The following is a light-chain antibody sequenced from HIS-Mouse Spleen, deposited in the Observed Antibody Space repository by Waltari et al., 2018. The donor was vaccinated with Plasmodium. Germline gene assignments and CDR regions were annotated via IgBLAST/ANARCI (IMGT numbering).Light chain of an antibody. CDR3: QQYNNWPLT. V-gene: IGKV3-15*01. CDR2: GAS. CDR1: QSVSSN. J-gene: IGKJ3*01. Sequence: EIVMTQSPATLSVSPGERATLSCRASQSVSSNLAWYQQKPGQAPRLLLYGASTSATGIPAKFSGSGSGTEFTLTINSLQSEDFAVYYCQQYNNWPLTFGPGTKVDIK.